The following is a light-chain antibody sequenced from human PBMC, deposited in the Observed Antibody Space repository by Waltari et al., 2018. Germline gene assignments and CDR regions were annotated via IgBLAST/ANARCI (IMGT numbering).Light chain of an antibody. CDR2: DVS. CDR3: SSYTTSSTLG. J-gene: IGLJ2*01. V-gene: IGLV2-14*03. Sequence: QSALTQPASVSGSPGQSITISCTGSSSDVGGYNSVPWYQQYPGKAPKLMIYDVSNRPSGVSNRFSGSKSGNTASLTISGLQAEDEADYYCSSYTTSSTLGFGGGTKLTVL. CDR1: SSDVGGYNS.